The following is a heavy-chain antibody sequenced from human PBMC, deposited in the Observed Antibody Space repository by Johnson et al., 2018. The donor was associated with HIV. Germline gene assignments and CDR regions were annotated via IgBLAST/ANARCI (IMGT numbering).Heavy chain of an antibody. V-gene: IGHV3-7*05. J-gene: IGHJ3*02. CDR3: ARDQRHIAAAGPPDAFDI. CDR1: GFTFSSYW. D-gene: IGHD6-13*01. CDR2: IKQDGSEK. Sequence: VQLVESGGGLVQPGGSLRLSCAASGFTFSSYWMSWVRQAQGKGREWVANIKQDGSEKYNVASVKGRFTISRDNAKNSLYLQMNSRRAEDTAVYYCARDQRHIAAAGPPDAFDIWGQGTMVTVSS.